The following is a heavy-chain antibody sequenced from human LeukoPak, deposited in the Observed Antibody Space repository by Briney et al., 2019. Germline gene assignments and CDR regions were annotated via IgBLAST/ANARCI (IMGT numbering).Heavy chain of an antibody. J-gene: IGHJ3*02. CDR2: ISSSGSTI. D-gene: IGHD2-2*01. V-gene: IGHV3-48*03. CDR3: ARDAEYQLLYDAFDM. Sequence: PGGSLRLSCAASGFTFSNYGMNWVRQAPGKGLEWVSYISSSGSTIYYAGSVKGRFTISRDNPKNLLYLQMNSLRAEDTAVYYCARDAEYQLLYDAFDMWGQGTMVTVSS. CDR1: GFTFSNYG.